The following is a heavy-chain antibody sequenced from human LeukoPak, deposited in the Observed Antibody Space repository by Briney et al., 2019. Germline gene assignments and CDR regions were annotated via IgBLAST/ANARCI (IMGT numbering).Heavy chain of an antibody. D-gene: IGHD1-26*01. J-gene: IGHJ6*03. V-gene: IGHV4-59*12. Sequence: SETPSLTCSVSGGSISSYYWSWIRQPPGKGLEWIGTIYYSGSTYYNASLKSRGTISLDTSKNQFSLKLSSVTAADTAVYYCASAPVGATFGYYYYMDVWGKGTTVTVSS. CDR3: ASAPVGATFGYYYYMDV. CDR1: GGSISSYY. CDR2: IYYSGST.